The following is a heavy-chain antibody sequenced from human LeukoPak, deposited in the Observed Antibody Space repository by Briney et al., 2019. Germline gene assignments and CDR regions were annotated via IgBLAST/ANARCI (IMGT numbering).Heavy chain of an antibody. V-gene: IGHV3-23*01. D-gene: IGHD3-3*01. J-gene: IGHJ4*02. CDR1: GFTFSSYA. CDR3: AKDQYDFWSSYYIFDY. CDR2: ISGSGGST. Sequence: GGSLRLSCAASGFTFSSYAMSWVRQAPGKGLEGVSAISGSGGSTYYADSVKGRFTISRDNSKNTLYLQMNSLRAEDTAVYYCAKDQYDFWSSYYIFDYWGQGTLVTVSS.